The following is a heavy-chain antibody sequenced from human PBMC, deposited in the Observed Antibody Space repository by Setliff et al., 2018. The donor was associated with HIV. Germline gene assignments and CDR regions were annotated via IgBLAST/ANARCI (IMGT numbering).Heavy chain of an antibody. CDR2: ISPDDSDT. Sequence: LGESLKISCKGSGYSFTNYWIGWVRQMPGKGLEWMGIISPDDSDTRYSPSFQGQVTISVDKSTSTAYLQWSSLKASDSAIYYCARHFGISYRSPFDPWGQGTLVTVSS. D-gene: IGHD3-3*01. CDR1: GYSFTNYW. CDR3: ARHFGISYRSPFDP. J-gene: IGHJ5*02. V-gene: IGHV5-51*01.